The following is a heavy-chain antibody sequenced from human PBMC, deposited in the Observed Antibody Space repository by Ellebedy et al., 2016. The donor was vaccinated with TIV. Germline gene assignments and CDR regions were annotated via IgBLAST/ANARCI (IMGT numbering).Heavy chain of an antibody. Sequence: GESLKISCAASGFTFSTYAMSWARQAPGKGLEWVSFISGDGSDRHYADSVRGRFTISRDNSKNTLFLQMNSLRAEDTAAYYCAKGGAQSSYGMDVWGQGTTVTVSS. CDR1: GFTFSTYA. CDR2: ISGDGSDR. D-gene: IGHD3-16*01. CDR3: AKGGAQSSYGMDV. J-gene: IGHJ6*02. V-gene: IGHV3-23*01.